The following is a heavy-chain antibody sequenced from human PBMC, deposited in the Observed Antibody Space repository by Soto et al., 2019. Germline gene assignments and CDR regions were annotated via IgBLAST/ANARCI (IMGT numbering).Heavy chain of an antibody. CDR3: AREAGEEGFDY. Sequence: ASVKVSCKASGYTFTGYYMHWVRQAPGQGLEWMGWINPNSGGTNYTQKFQGWVTMTRDTSISTAYMELSRLRSDDTAVYYCAREAGEEGFDYWGQGTLVTVSS. J-gene: IGHJ4*02. CDR2: INPNSGGT. D-gene: IGHD7-27*01. CDR1: GYTFTGYY. V-gene: IGHV1-2*04.